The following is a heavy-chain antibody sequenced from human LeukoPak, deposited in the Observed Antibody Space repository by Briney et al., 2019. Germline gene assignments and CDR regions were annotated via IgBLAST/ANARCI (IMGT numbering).Heavy chain of an antibody. V-gene: IGHV1-8*03. CDR3: ARELTYYYDSSGYAYFDY. Sequence: ASVKVSCKASGYTFASYDINWVRQATGQGLEWMGWMNPNSGNTGYAQKFQGRVTITADESTSTAYMELSSLRSEDTAVYYCARELTYYYDSSGYAYFDYWGQGTLVTVSS. J-gene: IGHJ4*02. D-gene: IGHD3-22*01. CDR2: MNPNSGNT. CDR1: GYTFASYD.